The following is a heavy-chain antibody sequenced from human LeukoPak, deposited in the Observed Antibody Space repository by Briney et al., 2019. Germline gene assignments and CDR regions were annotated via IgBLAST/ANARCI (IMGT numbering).Heavy chain of an antibody. V-gene: IGHV3-30*02. CDR3: AKDWASSYVWGSYRSYYYYYMDV. CDR1: GFTFSSYG. D-gene: IGHD3-16*02. CDR2: ILFDGSNK. J-gene: IGHJ6*03. Sequence: GGSLRLSCAASGFTFSSYGMHWVRQAPGKGLEWVAFILFDGSNKYYADSVKGRFTISRDNSKNTLYLQMNRLRTEDPAVYYCAKDWASSYVWGSYRSYYYYYMDVWGKGTTVTISS.